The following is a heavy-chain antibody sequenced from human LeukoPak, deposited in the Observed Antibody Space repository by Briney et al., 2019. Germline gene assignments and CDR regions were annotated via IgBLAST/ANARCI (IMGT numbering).Heavy chain of an antibody. CDR1: GYSLSSGYY. D-gene: IGHD3-10*01. CDR2: IYHSGST. CDR3: ARDVGPLWFGELSLFDY. Sequence: SETLSLTCTVSGYSLSSGYYWGWIRQPPGKGLEWIGSIYHSGSTYYNPSLKSRVTISVDTSKNQFSLKLSSVTAADTAVYYCARDVGPLWFGELSLFDYWGQGTLVTVSS. J-gene: IGHJ4*02. V-gene: IGHV4-38-2*02.